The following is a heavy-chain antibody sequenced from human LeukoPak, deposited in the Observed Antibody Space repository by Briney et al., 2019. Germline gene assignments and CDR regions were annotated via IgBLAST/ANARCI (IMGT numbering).Heavy chain of an antibody. D-gene: IGHD4-17*01. CDR3: ARVVYGDYSYFQH. J-gene: IGHJ1*01. Sequence: GGSLRLSCAASGFTFSSYSMNWVRQAPGKGLELVSSISSSSSYIYYADSVKGRFTISRDNAKNSLYLQMNSLRAEDTAVYYCARVVYGDYSYFQHWGQGTLVTVSS. CDR2: ISSSSSYI. V-gene: IGHV3-21*01. CDR1: GFTFSSYS.